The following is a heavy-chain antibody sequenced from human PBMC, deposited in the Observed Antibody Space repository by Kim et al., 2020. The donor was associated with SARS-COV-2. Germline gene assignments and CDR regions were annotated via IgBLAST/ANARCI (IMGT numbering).Heavy chain of an antibody. CDR2: IGTAGDT. D-gene: IGHD6-6*01. CDR1: GFTFSSYD. Sequence: GGSLRLSCAASGFTFSSYDMHWVRQATGKGLEWVSAIGTAGDTYYPGSVKGRFTISRENAKNSLYLQMNSLRAGDTAVYYCARGRKRGSSPNDAFDIWGQGTMVTVSS. V-gene: IGHV3-13*01. CDR3: ARGRKRGSSPNDAFDI. J-gene: IGHJ3*02.